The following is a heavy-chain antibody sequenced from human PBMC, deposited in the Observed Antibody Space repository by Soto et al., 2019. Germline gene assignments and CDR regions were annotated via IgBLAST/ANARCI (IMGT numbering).Heavy chain of an antibody. D-gene: IGHD6-19*01. J-gene: IGHJ4*02. V-gene: IGHV4-61*08. Sequence: SETLSLTCAVSGGSISSGGYSWSWIRQPPGKGLEWIGYIYYSGSPNYNPSLKSRVTISVDTSKNQFSLKLSSVTAADTAVYYCARGSSAWGYYFDFWGQGTLVTVSS. CDR2: IYYSGSP. CDR1: GGSISSGGYS. CDR3: ARGSSAWGYYFDF.